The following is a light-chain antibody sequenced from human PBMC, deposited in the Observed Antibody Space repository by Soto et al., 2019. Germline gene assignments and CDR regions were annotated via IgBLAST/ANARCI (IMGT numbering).Light chain of an antibody. V-gene: IGKV3-20*01. J-gene: IGKJ4*01. CDR1: QTVRNNY. CDR3: QQFSSYPRT. Sequence: ELVLTQSPGTLSLSPGERATLSCRASQTVRNNYLAWYQQKPGQAPSLLIYDASSRATGIPDRFSGGGSGTDFTLTISRLEPEDFAVYYCQQFSSYPRTFGGGTKVDIK. CDR2: DAS.